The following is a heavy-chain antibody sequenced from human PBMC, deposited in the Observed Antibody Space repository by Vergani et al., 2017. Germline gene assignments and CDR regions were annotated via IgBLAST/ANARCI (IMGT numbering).Heavy chain of an antibody. CDR2: IYYSGST. J-gene: IGHJ5*02. D-gene: IGHD3-3*01. V-gene: IGHV4-31*03. CDR3: ARRGQDDFWSGYYTAGWFDP. Sequence: QVQLQESGPGLVKPSQTLSLTCTVSGGSLSSGGYYWSWIRQHPGKGLEWIGYIYYSGSTYYNPSLKSRVTISVDTSKNQFSLKLSSVTAADTAVYYCARRGQDDFWSGYYTAGWFDPWGQGTLVTVSS. CDR1: GGSLSSGGYY.